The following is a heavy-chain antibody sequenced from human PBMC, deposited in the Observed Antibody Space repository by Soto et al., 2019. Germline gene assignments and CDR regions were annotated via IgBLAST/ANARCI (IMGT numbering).Heavy chain of an antibody. J-gene: IGHJ4*02. Sequence: GGSLRLSCAASGFTFSSYAMSWVRQAPGKGLEWISAISGSGGSTYYADSVKGRFTISRDNSKNTLYLQMNSLRAEDTAVYYCAKRDSGYYYYPYWGQGTLVTVSS. CDR1: GFTFSSYA. V-gene: IGHV3-23*01. CDR2: ISGSGGST. CDR3: AKRDSGYYYYPY. D-gene: IGHD3-22*01.